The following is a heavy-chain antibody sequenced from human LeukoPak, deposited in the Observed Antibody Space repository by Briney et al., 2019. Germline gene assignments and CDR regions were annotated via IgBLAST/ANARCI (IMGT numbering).Heavy chain of an antibody. CDR3: GRGRMITFGGVIGDLDY. J-gene: IGHJ4*02. Sequence: ASVKVSCKTSGYTFTSYDINWVRQAPGQGLEWMGWISTYNGNSNYAQKLQDRVTMTTDTSTSTAYMELRSLRSDDTAVYYCGRGRMITFGGVIGDLDYCGQGTLVTVSS. V-gene: IGHV1-18*01. D-gene: IGHD3-16*02. CDR1: GYTFTSYD. CDR2: ISTYNGNS.